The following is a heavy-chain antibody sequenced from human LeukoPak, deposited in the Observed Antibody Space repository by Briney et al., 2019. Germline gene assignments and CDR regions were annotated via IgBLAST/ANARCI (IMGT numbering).Heavy chain of an antibody. V-gene: IGHV1-69*01. CDR3: ASAYYYDSSGYSPCDY. Sequence: KISCKGSGYSFTSYWISWVRQAPGQGLEWMGGIIPIFGTANYAQKFQGRVTITADESTSTAYMELSSLRSEDTAVYYCASAYYYDSSGYSPCDYWGQGTLVTVSS. CDR1: GYSFTSYW. J-gene: IGHJ4*02. D-gene: IGHD3-22*01. CDR2: IIPIFGTA.